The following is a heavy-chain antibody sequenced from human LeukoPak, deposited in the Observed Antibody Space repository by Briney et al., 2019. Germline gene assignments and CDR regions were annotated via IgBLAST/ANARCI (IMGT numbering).Heavy chain of an antibody. CDR1: GVSISSSSYY. CDR2: IYYSGST. D-gene: IGHD3-22*01. CDR3: ARRSSSGYYGMDV. V-gene: IGHV4-39*01. J-gene: IGHJ6*02. Sequence: SETLSLTCTVSGVSISSSSYYWGWIRQPPGKGLEWIGSIYYSGSTYYNPSLKSRVTISVDTSKNQFSLKLSSVTAADTAVYYCARRSSSGYYGMDVWGQGTTVTVSS.